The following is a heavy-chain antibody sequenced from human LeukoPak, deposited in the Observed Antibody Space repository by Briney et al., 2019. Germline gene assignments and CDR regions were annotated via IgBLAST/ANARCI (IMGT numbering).Heavy chain of an antibody. J-gene: IGHJ4*02. V-gene: IGHV4-34*01. CDR1: GGSFSGYY. Sequence: SETLSLTCAVYGGSFSGYYWSWIRQPPGKGLEWIGEINHSGSTNYNPSLKSRVTISVDTSKNQFSLKLSSVTAADTAVYYCARAGYYYDGSGYYYADYWGQGTLVIVSS. CDR3: ARAGYYYDGSGYYYADY. D-gene: IGHD3-22*01. CDR2: INHSGST.